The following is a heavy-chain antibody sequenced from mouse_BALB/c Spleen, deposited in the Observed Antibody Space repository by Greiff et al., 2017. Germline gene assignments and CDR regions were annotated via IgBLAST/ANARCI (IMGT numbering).Heavy chain of an antibody. CDR2: INPSNGGT. CDR1: GYTFTSYY. V-gene: IGHV1S81*02. Sequence: VQLQESGAELVKPGASVKLSCKASGYTFTSYYMYWVKQRPGQGLEWIGEINPSNGGTNFNEKFKSKATLTVDKSSSTAYMQLSSLTSEDSAVYYCTRSMDYFDYWGQGTTLTVSS. CDR3: TRSMDYFDY. J-gene: IGHJ2*01. D-gene: IGHD2-3*01.